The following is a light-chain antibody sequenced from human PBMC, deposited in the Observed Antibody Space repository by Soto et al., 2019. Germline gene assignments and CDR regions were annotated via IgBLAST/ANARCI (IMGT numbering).Light chain of an antibody. CDR1: SSDVGSYNL. CDR2: EVS. Sequence: QSVLTQPASVSGSPGQSITISCTGTSSDVGSYNLVSWYQQHPGKAPKLMIYEVSKRPSGVSNCFSGSKSGNTASLTISWLQAEDEADYYCCSYAGSSTFYVFGTGTKVTVL. CDR3: CSYAGSSTFYV. J-gene: IGLJ1*01. V-gene: IGLV2-23*02.